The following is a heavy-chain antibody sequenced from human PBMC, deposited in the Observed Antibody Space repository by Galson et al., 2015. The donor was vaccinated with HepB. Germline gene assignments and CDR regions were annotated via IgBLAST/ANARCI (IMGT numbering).Heavy chain of an antibody. V-gene: IGHV3-64D*06. D-gene: IGHD3-16*01. CDR1: GFTFRSYA. CDR2: ISSNGGSP. CDR3: VKGPGSAPLRNWFDP. Sequence: SLRLSCAASGFTFRSYAMHWVRQAPGKGLEYVSAISSNGGSPYYADSVKGRFTISRDNSKNTLYLQMSSLRPEDTALYYRVKGPGSAPLRNWFDPWGQGTLVTVSS. J-gene: IGHJ5*02.